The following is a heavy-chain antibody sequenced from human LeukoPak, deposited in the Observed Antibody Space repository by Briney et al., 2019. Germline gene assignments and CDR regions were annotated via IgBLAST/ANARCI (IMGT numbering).Heavy chain of an antibody. Sequence: SGGSLRLSCAASGFTFDDYAMHWVRQAPGKGLEWVSGISWNSGSIGYADSVKGRLTISRDNAKNSLYLQMNSLRAEDMALYYCAKDIHRGSSSFLDYWGQGTLVTVSS. V-gene: IGHV3-9*03. CDR3: AKDIHRGSSSFLDY. CDR1: GFTFDDYA. CDR2: ISWNSGSI. D-gene: IGHD6-6*01. J-gene: IGHJ4*02.